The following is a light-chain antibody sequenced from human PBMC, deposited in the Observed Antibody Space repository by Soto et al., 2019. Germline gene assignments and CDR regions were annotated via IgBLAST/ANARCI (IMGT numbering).Light chain of an antibody. CDR2: LNSDGSH. J-gene: IGLJ3*02. Sequence: QSVLTQSPSASASLGASVKLTCTLNSGHSSYAIAWHQQQPEKGPRYLMKLNSDGSHSKGDGIPDRFSGSSSGAERYLTISSLQSEDEADYYCQTWGTGIRVFGGGTQLTVL. CDR1: SGHSSYA. V-gene: IGLV4-69*01. CDR3: QTWGTGIRV.